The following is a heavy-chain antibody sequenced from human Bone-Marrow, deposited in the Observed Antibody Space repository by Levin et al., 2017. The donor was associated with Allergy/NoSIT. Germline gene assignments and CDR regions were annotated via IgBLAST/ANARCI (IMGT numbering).Heavy chain of an antibody. CDR1: GVTVGNNY. V-gene: IGHV3-66*01. CDR2: IYSNGDT. J-gene: IGHJ4*02. CDR3: ARDPPGQF. D-gene: IGHD2-2*01. Sequence: GGSLRLSCAASGVTVGNNYMRWVRQAPGKGLEWVSLIYSNGDTAYADSVKGRFTISRDSSKNTLYLQMHSLRGEETGVYYGARDPPGQFWGQGTLVTVSS.